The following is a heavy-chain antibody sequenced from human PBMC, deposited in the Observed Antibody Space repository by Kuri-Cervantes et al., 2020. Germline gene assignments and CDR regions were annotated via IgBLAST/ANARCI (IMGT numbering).Heavy chain of an antibody. D-gene: IGHD3-22*01. CDR3: AREYYYDSSGLWGYYDYYGMDV. CDR1: VATFSSYA. V-gene: IGHV3-30-3*01. Sequence: GESLKISCAASVATFSSYAMHWVRQAPGKGLEWGAVISYDGSNKYYADSVKSQFNISRDNSKNTLYLQMNSLRAEDTAVYYCAREYYYDSSGLWGYYDYYGMDVWGQGTTVTVSS. CDR2: ISYDGSNK. J-gene: IGHJ6*02.